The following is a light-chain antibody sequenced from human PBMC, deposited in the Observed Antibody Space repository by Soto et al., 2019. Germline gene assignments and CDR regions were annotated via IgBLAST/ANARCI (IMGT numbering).Light chain of an antibody. V-gene: IGLV2-8*01. CDR2: EVN. CDR1: RSDVGGYDY. J-gene: IGLJ1*01. CDR3: SSYVDTNSFI. Sequence: QSALAQPPSASGSLGQSVTISCTGTRSDVGGYDYVSWYQQHPGKGPKVLIYEVNKRPSGVPDRFSGSKSGNTASLTVSGLQPEDGADYYCSSYVDTNSFIFGTGTKVTVL.